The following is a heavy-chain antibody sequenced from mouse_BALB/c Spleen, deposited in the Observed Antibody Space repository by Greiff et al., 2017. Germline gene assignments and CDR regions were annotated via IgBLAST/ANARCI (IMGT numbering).Heavy chain of an antibody. V-gene: IGHV2-6-2*01. D-gene: IGHD2-1*01. CDR3: ARHSFYYGNYYAMDY. J-gene: IGHJ4*01. Sequence: VKLVESGPDLVAPSQSLSITCTVSGFSLTSYGVHWVRQPPGKGLEWLVVIWSDGSTTYNSALKSRLSISKDNSKSQVFLKMNSLQTDDTAMYYCARHSFYYGNYYAMDYWGQGTSVTVSS. CDR1: GFSLTSYG. CDR2: IWSDGST.